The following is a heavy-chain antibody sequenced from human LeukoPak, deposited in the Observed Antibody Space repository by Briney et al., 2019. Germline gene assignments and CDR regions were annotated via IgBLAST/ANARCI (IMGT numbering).Heavy chain of an antibody. CDR1: GFTFSDDY. Sequence: GGSLRLSCAASGFTFSDDYMDWVREAPGRGVGWGGRTRNKANSYTTEYAASVKGRFTISRDDSKNSLYLQMNSLKTEDTAVYYCARVGNPVNYDFWALDYWGQGTLVTVSS. CDR2: TRNKANSYTT. CDR3: ARVGNPVNYDFWALDY. V-gene: IGHV3-72*01. J-gene: IGHJ4*02. D-gene: IGHD3-3*01.